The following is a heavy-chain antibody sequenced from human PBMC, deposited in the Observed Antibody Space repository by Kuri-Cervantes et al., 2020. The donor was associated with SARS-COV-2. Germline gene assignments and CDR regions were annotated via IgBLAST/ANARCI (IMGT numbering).Heavy chain of an antibody. CDR1: GYTFTSYD. V-gene: IGHV7-4-1*02. D-gene: IGHD2-2*01. J-gene: IGHJ4*02. Sequence: ASVKVSCKASGYTFTSYDINWVRQAPGQGLEWLGWIGTNTGNPTYAQGFTGRFVFSLDTSASTAYLQISALKAEDTAVYYCARDGYVHCGSVSCFDYWGQGTLVTVSS. CDR2: IGTNTGNP. CDR3: ARDGYVHCGSVSCFDY.